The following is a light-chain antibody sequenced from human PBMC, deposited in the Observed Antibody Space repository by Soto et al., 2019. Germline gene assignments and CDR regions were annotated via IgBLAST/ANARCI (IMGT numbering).Light chain of an antibody. CDR1: HDIRND. CDR3: QHYNSYGT. CDR2: SAS. Sequence: DIQMAQSPSSLSASVGDRVTITCRASHDIRNDLGWYQQKPGKAPERLIYSASNLQAGVPSRFSGSGSGTEFTLTVSSLEPEDFATYYCQHYNSYGTFGQGTKVDIK. J-gene: IGKJ1*01. V-gene: IGKV1-17*01.